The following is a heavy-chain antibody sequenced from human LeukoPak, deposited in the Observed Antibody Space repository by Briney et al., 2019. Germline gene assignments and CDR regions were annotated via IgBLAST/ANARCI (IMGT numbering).Heavy chain of an antibody. Sequence: ASVKVSCKASGYTFTTYGISWVRQAPGQGLEWMGWTSAYNGKTNYAQMLQGRVTVTTDTSTSTAYMELRSLRSDDTAVYYCARDQPRRWLDPWGQGTLVTVSS. CDR1: GYTFTTYG. CDR3: ARDQPRRWLDP. CDR2: TSAYNGKT. V-gene: IGHV1-18*01. J-gene: IGHJ5*02.